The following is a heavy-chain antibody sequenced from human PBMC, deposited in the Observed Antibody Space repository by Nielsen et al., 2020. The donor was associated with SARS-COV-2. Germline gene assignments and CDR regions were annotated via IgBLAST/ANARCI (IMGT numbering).Heavy chain of an antibody. CDR3: ARVRPYYFDH. V-gene: IGHV4-59*01. CDR2: IYYSGST. CDR1: SGSISSFY. J-gene: IGHJ4*02. Sequence: SETLSLTCTVSSGSISSFYWSWIRQPPGQGLEWIGYIYYSGSTNYNPSLKSRVTISLDTSKNQLSLKLNSVTAADTAMYYCARVRPYYFDHWGQGILVTVSS.